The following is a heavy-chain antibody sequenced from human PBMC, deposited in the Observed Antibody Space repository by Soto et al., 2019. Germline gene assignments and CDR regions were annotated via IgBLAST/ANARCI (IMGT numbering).Heavy chain of an antibody. J-gene: IGHJ6*02. CDR1: GFTFSSYW. D-gene: IGHD4-4*01. Sequence: GGSLRLSCAASGFTFSSYWMHWVRQAPGKGLVRVSRINSDGSSTSYADSVKGRFTISRDNAKNTLYLQMNSLRAEDTAVYYCARDGPSLISNYKKRRSYYYGMDVWGQGTTVTVSS. CDR3: ARDGPSLISNYKKRRSYYYGMDV. V-gene: IGHV3-74*01. CDR2: INSDGSST.